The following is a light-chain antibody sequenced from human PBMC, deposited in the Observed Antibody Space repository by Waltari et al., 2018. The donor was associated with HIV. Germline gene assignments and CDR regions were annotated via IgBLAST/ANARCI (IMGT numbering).Light chain of an antibody. V-gene: IGLV1-51*01. Sequence: QSVLTQPPSVSAAPGQQVTIPSSGRRSHIRTHSACWYQQLPGTAPKRLIYGNNKRLSGIPDRFSGSKSGTSATLGITGLQTGDEADYYCEVWDDSLSAVLFGGGTKLTVL. CDR2: GNN. CDR1: RSHIRTHS. J-gene: IGLJ3*02. CDR3: EVWDDSLSAVL.